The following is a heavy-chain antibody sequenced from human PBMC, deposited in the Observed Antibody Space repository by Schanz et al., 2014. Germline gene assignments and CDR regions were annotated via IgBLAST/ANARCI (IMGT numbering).Heavy chain of an antibody. D-gene: IGHD3-10*01. V-gene: IGHV3-7*03. CDR3: ARIGGSVFDY. CDR1: GFTFSSYG. Sequence: EVQLVESGGGLVQPGGSLRLSCAASGFTFSSYGMHWVRQAPGKGLEWVANIKRDGSEKNYLDSVKGRFTISRDNSKNSLYLQMNSLRAEDTAVYYCARIGGSVFDYWAQGTLVTVSS. CDR2: IKRDGSEK. J-gene: IGHJ4*02.